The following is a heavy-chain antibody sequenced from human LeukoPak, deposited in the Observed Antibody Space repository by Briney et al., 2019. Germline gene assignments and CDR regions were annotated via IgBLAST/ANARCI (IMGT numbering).Heavy chain of an antibody. CDR1: GGSFSGYY. D-gene: IGHD3-3*01. CDR3: ARVPYYDAGWDFDY. Sequence: SETLSLTCAVYGGSFSGYYWSWIRQPPGKGLEWIGEINHSGSTNYNPSLKSRVTISVDTSKNQFSLKLSSVTAADTAVYYCARVPYYDAGWDFDYWGQGTLVTVSS. J-gene: IGHJ4*02. CDR2: INHSGST. V-gene: IGHV4-34*01.